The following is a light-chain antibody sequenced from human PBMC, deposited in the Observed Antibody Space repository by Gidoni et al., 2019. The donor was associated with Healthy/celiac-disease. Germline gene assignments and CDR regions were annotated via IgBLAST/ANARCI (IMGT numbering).Light chain of an antibody. J-gene: IGLJ2*01. Sequence: QSVLTQPPSASGTPGPRVTISCSGSSSNIGSNYVYWYQQLPGTAPKLLIYRNNQRPSGVPDRFSGSKSGTSASLDISGLRSEDEADYYCAAWDDSLSAYVVFGGGTKLTVL. CDR3: AAWDDSLSAYVV. V-gene: IGLV1-47*01. CDR1: SSNIGSNY. CDR2: RNN.